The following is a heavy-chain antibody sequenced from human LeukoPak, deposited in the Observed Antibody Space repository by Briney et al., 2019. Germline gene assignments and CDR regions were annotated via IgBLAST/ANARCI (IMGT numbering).Heavy chain of an antibody. CDR2: ISSSSRYR. J-gene: IGHJ6*03. D-gene: IGHD6-13*01. V-gene: IGHV3-21*01. Sequence: PGGSLRLSCAASGFTFSSYSMNWVRQAPGKGLEWVSSISSSSRYRYYADSVKGRFPISRDNTKNSLYLQMNSLRAEDTAVYYCARVAAAFYYYYYIDVWGKGTTVTVSS. CDR3: ARVAAAFYYYYYIDV. CDR1: GFTFSSYS.